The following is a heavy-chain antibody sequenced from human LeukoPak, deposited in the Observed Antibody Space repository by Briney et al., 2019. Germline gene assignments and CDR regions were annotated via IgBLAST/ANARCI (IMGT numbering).Heavy chain of an antibody. CDR3: AKGHGSGSHYFDY. J-gene: IGHJ4*02. Sequence: QPGGSLRLSCAASGFTFSSYGMHWVHQAPGKGLEWVAFIRYDGSNKYYADSVKGRFTISRDNSKNTLYLQMNSLRAEDTAVYYCAKGHGSGSHYFDYWGQGTLVTVSS. D-gene: IGHD3-10*01. V-gene: IGHV3-30*02. CDR1: GFTFSSYG. CDR2: IRYDGSNK.